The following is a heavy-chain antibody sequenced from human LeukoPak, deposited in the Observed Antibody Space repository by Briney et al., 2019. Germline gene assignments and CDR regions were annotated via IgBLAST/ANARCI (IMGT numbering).Heavy chain of an antibody. CDR3: ARGQEYCTNGVCSSAEYFQH. CDR2: ISSSSYI. CDR1: GFTFSSYS. V-gene: IGHV3-21*01. D-gene: IGHD2-8*01. J-gene: IGHJ1*01. Sequence: PGGSLRLSCAASGFTFSSYSMNWVRQAPGKGLEWVSSISSSSYIYYADSVKGRFTISRDNAKNSLYLQMNSLRAEDTAVYYCARGQEYCTNGVCSSAEYFQHWGQGTLVTVSS.